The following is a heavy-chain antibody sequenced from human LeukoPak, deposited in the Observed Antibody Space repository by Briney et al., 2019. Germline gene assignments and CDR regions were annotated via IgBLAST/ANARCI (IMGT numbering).Heavy chain of an antibody. CDR2: ISNSGST. V-gene: IGHV4-39*07. J-gene: IGHJ5*02. Sequence: SETLSLTCTVSGGSISESSYYWGWIRQSPGKGLEWIGSISNSGSTHYNPSLKSRVNISIDTSKSQFSLKLNSVTAADTAVFYCAKDRGYGSGTFSRNNWFDPWGQGTLVIVSS. CDR3: AKDRGYGSGTFSRNNWFDP. CDR1: GGSISESSYY. D-gene: IGHD3-10*01.